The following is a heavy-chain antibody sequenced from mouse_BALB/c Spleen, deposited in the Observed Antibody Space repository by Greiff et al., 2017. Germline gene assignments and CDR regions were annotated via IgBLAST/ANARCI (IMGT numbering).Heavy chain of an antibody. Sequence: EVNVVESGGGLVQPGGSRKLSCAASGFTFSSFGMHWVRQAPEKGLEWVAYISSGSSTIYYADTVKGRFTISRDNPKNTLFLQMTSLRSEDTAMYDCARTCDYGSSEGSWYFDVWGAGTTVTVSS. CDR2: ISSGSSTI. V-gene: IGHV5-17*02. CDR3: ARTCDYGSSEGSWYFDV. D-gene: IGHD1-1*01. J-gene: IGHJ1*01. CDR1: GFTFSSFG.